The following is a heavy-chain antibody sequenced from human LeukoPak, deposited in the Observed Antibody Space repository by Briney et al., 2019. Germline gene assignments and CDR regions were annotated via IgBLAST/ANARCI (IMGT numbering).Heavy chain of an antibody. J-gene: IGHJ4*02. V-gene: IGHV4-59*01. Sequence: PSETLSLTCTVSGGSISNYYWNWIRQPPGKGLEWIGDIYYNGITNSNPSLKSRVTISLDTSKNQISLNLNSVTSADTAEYYCARSFPGDYFDHWGQGTLVTVSS. CDR1: GGSISNYY. D-gene: IGHD3-10*01. CDR2: IYYNGIT. CDR3: ARSFPGDYFDH.